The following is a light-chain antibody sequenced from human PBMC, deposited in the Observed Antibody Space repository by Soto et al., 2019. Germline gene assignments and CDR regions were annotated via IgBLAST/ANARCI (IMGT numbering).Light chain of an antibody. Sequence: QSVLTQPASVSGSPGQSITLLCTGTSSDFGIYNSVSWYQQHPGKAPKPMIHDVTNRPSGVYDRFSGAKSGNTATLTISGLQTEDEDENYCSSYTGSSSYVFGTGTKLTVL. CDR3: SSYTGSSSYV. CDR2: DVT. J-gene: IGLJ1*01. V-gene: IGLV2-14*01. CDR1: SSDFGIYNS.